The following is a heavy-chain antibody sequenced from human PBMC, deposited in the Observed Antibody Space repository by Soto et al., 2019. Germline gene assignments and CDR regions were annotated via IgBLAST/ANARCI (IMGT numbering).Heavy chain of an antibody. CDR2: INNDGSDT. J-gene: IGHJ4*02. CDR1: GFSFSSYW. V-gene: IGHV3-74*01. Sequence: EVQLVESGGDLVQPGGSLRLSCAASGFSFSSYWMHWVRQAPGKGLVWVSRINNDGSDTSYADFVKGRFTISRDNARHTLYLQMDSLRAEDTAAYYCGRGPLDIALGPVAMFFWGQGTLVTVSS. D-gene: IGHD2-2*03. CDR3: GRGPLDIALGPVAMFF.